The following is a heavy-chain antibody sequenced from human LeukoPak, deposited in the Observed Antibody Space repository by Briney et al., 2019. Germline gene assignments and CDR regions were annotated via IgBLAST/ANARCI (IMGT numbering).Heavy chain of an antibody. CDR1: GFTFSSHG. J-gene: IGHJ4*02. Sequence: GGTLRLSCAASGFTFSSHGMSWVRQAPGKGLEWVSAISGSGGSTYYADSVKGRFTISRDNSKNTLYLQMNSLRAEDTAVYYCAKDMVTTRPYYFDYWGQGTLVTVSS. D-gene: IGHD4-17*01. CDR3: AKDMVTTRPYYFDY. V-gene: IGHV3-23*01. CDR2: ISGSGGST.